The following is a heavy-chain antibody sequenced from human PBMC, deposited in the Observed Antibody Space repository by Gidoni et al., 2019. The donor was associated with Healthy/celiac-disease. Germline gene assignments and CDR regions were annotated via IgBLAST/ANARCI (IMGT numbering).Heavy chain of an antibody. CDR2: ISSSSSYI. CDR3: AGGWSPVGATTTAAFDI. D-gene: IGHD1-26*01. V-gene: IGHV3-21*01. Sequence: EVQLVESGGGLVKPGGSLRLSCAASGFTFSSYRMNWVRQAPGKGLEWVSSISSSSSYIYYADSVKVRFTISRDNAKNSLYLQMNSLRAEDTAVYYCAGGWSPVGATTTAAFDIWGQGTMVTVSS. CDR1: GFTFSSYR. J-gene: IGHJ3*02.